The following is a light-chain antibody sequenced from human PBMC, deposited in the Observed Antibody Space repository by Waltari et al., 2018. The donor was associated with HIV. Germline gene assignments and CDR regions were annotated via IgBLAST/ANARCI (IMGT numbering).Light chain of an antibody. CDR2: EVS. V-gene: IGLV2-8*01. CDR1: SSDVGGYNY. J-gene: IGLJ2*01. CDR3: SSYAGSNNLV. Sequence: QSALTQPPSASGSPGQSVTISCTGLSSDVGGYNYVSWYQQHPGKAPKLMIYEVSKRPSGVPDRFSGSKSGNTASLTVSGLQAEDEADYYCSSYAGSNNLVFGGGTKLTVL.